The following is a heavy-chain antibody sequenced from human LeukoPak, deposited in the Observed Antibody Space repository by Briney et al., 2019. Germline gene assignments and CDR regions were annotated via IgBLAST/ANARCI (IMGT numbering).Heavy chain of an antibody. CDR2: IYYSGST. V-gene: IGHV4-39*07. D-gene: IGHD1-1*01. CDR3: ARSGTRYFDY. Sequence: SETLSLTCSVSGGSISSRSSYWAWIRQPPEKGLEWIGSIYYSGSTYYNPSLKSRVTISVDTSKNQFSLKLSSVTAADTAVYYCARSGTRYFDYWGQGTLVTVSS. J-gene: IGHJ4*02. CDR1: GGSISSRSSY.